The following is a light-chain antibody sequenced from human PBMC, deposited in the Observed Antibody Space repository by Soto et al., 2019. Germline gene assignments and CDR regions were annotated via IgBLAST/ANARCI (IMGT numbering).Light chain of an antibody. Sequence: AIRMTQSPSSFSASTGDRVTITCRARQGISSYFAWYQQKPGKAPKLLIYAASTLQSGGPSRLSGSGSRTDYTLATSCLQSEDWATYYCQQYYSYPWTFGHGTKVEIK. CDR2: AAS. J-gene: IGKJ1*01. CDR3: QQYYSYPWT. V-gene: IGKV1-8*01. CDR1: QGISSY.